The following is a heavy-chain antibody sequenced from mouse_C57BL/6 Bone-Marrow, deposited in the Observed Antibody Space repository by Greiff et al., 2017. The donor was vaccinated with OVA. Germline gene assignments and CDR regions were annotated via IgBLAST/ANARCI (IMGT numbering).Heavy chain of an antibody. CDR2: ISNGGGST. Sequence: EVKLVESGGGLVQPGGSLKLSCAASGFTFSDYYMYWVRQTPEKRLEWVAYISNGGGSTYYPDTVKGRFTISRDNAKNTLYLQMSRLKSEDTAMYYCARQGSNYFPWVAYWGQGTLVTVSA. J-gene: IGHJ3*01. D-gene: IGHD2-5*01. V-gene: IGHV5-12*01. CDR1: GFTFSDYY. CDR3: ARQGSNYFPWVAY.